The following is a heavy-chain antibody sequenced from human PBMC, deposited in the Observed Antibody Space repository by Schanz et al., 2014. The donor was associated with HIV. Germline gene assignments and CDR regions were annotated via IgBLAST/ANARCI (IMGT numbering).Heavy chain of an antibody. CDR1: GGSISSGGYY. CDR3: ARAKWHPRNRHFDF. Sequence: QVQLQESGPGLVKPSQTLSLTCTVSGGSISSGGYYWSWIRQYPGKGLEWIGYIYYSGSTYYNPSLKQRVTITVDASKNQFSLKLRSVPAADTTVYYCARAKWHPRNRHFDFWGQGNLVTVS. V-gene: IGHV4-31*03. CDR2: IYYSGST. D-gene: IGHD5-12*01. J-gene: IGHJ4*02.